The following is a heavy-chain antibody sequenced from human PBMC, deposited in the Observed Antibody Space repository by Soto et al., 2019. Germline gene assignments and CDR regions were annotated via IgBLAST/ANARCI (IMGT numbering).Heavy chain of an antibody. CDR1: GYTFTGYY. J-gene: IGHJ4*02. V-gene: IGHV1-2*02. D-gene: IGHD3-22*01. Sequence: QVQLVQSGAEVKKPGASVKVSCKASGYTFTGYYMHWVRQAPGQGLEWMGWINPNSGGTNYAQKSQGTVPMDRDTSISTAYMELSRLRSDDTAVYYCARIVYRHNFDYWGQGTLVTVSS. CDR2: INPNSGGT. CDR3: ARIVYRHNFDY.